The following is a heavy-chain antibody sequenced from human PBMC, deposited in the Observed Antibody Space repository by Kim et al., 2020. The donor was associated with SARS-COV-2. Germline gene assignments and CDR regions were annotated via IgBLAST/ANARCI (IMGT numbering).Heavy chain of an antibody. CDR2: IKSKTNGGKT. Sequence: GGSLRLSCAASGFTFSNAWMSWVRQAPGKGLEWVGGIKSKTNGGKTDYAAPVKGRFTISRDDSKNTLYLQMNSLKTEDTAVYYCTTLSGSYYNGADNGMDVWGQGTTVTVSS. CDR1: GFTFSNAW. V-gene: IGHV3-15*01. CDR3: TTLSGSYYNGADNGMDV. J-gene: IGHJ6*02. D-gene: IGHD3-10*01.